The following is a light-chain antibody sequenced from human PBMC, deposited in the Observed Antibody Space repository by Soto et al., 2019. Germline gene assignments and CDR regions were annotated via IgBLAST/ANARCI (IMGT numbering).Light chain of an antibody. CDR3: SSYTSSSTLVV. V-gene: IGLV2-14*01. Sequence: QSVLTQPASVSGSPGQSITISCTGTSSDVGAYKYVSWYQQHPGKAPKLIIYEVSNRPSGVPNRFSASKSGNTASLTISGLQTEDEADYYCSSYTSSSTLVVFGGGTKLTVL. CDR1: SSDVGAYKY. CDR2: EVS. J-gene: IGLJ2*01.